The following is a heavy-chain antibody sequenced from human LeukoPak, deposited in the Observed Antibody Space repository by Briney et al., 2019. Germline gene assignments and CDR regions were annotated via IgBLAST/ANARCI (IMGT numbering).Heavy chain of an antibody. Sequence: GRSLRLSCAASGFTFSSYAMHWVRQAPGRGLEWVAVISYDGSNKYYADSVKGRFTISRDTSKNTLYLQMNSLRPEDTAVYYCARDGYGDLFDYWGQGTLVTVSS. J-gene: IGHJ4*02. V-gene: IGHV3-30-3*01. D-gene: IGHD4-17*01. CDR2: ISYDGSNK. CDR3: ARDGYGDLFDY. CDR1: GFTFSSYA.